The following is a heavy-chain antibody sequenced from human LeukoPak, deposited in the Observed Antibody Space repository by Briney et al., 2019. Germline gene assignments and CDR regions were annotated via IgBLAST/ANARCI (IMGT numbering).Heavy chain of an antibody. Sequence: SVKVSCKASGGTFSSYAISWVRQAPGQGLEGMGRIIPILGIANYAQKFQGRVTITADKSTSTAYMELSSLRSEDTAVYYCAREYYYDSSGYRGSFYWGQGTLVTVSS. CDR3: AREYYYDSSGYRGSFY. D-gene: IGHD3-22*01. CDR2: IIPILGIA. CDR1: GGTFSSYA. J-gene: IGHJ4*02. V-gene: IGHV1-69*04.